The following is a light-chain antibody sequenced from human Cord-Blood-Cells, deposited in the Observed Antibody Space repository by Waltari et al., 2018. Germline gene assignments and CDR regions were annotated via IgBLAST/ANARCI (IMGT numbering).Light chain of an antibody. Sequence: QSALTQPASVSGSPGQSLTISCTGTSSDVGGYTYVSWYQQHPGKAPKLMIYEVSNRPSGVSNRFSGSKSGNTASLTISGLQAEDEADYYCSSYTSSSTNYVFGTGTKVTVL. CDR2: EVS. V-gene: IGLV2-14*01. CDR1: SSDVGGYTY. CDR3: SSYTSSSTNYV. J-gene: IGLJ1*01.